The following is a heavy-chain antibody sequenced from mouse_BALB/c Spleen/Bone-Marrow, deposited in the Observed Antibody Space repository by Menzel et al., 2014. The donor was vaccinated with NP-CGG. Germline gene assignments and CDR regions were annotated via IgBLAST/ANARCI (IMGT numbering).Heavy chain of an antibody. Sequence: EVQLQQSGAELVKPGASVKLSCTASGFNIKDTYMRWVKQRPEQGLEWIGRIDPANGNTKYDPKFQGKATITADTSSNTAYLQLSSLTSEDTAVYYCARGSDGFAYWGQGTLVTVSA. CDR2: IDPANGNT. J-gene: IGHJ3*01. CDR3: ARGSDGFAY. CDR1: GFNIKDTY. V-gene: IGHV14-3*02.